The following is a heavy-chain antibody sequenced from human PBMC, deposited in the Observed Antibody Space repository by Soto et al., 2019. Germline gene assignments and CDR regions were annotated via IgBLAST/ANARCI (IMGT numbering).Heavy chain of an antibody. CDR2: IVADGTTT. Sequence: GGSLRLSCVASGFTFSSYIMSWVRQAPGRGLEWVSGIVADGTTTDYADSVKGRFTISRDNSKNTLYLQMNSLRAEDTAIYYCAKKAVMFRGVPYDLDVWGQGTTVTVSS. D-gene: IGHD3-10*01. J-gene: IGHJ6*02. CDR1: GFTFSSYI. CDR3: AKKAVMFRGVPYDLDV. V-gene: IGHV3-23*01.